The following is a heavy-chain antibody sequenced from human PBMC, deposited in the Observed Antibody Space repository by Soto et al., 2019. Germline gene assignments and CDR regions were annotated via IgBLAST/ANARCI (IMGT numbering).Heavy chain of an antibody. CDR1: GFTFTSYG. D-gene: IGHD5-18*01. CDR2: ITYDGGLQ. CDR3: VSDRGYGHASVPYS. J-gene: IGHJ4*02. Sequence: QAHLVESGGGVVQPGRSLRLSCAASGFTFTSYGMHCVRQAPGTRLEWVAVITYDGGLQHYADSVQGRFTISRDNSKHMVLLQMNSLRAEDTAVYYCVSDRGYGHASVPYSWGQGTLVSVSS. V-gene: IGHV3-30*03.